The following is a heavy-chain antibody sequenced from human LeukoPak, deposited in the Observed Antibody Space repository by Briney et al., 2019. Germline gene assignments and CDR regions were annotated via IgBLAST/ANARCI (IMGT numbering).Heavy chain of an antibody. Sequence: MAGGSLRLSCAASGFTFSSYSMNWVRQAPGKGLEWVSSISSSSSYIYYADSVKGRFTISRDNAKNSLYLQMNSLRAEDTAVYYCATSAFDSSGYYSYWGQGTLVTVSS. CDR3: ATSAFDSSGYYSY. J-gene: IGHJ4*02. D-gene: IGHD3-22*01. CDR2: ISSSSSYI. CDR1: GFTFSSYS. V-gene: IGHV3-21*01.